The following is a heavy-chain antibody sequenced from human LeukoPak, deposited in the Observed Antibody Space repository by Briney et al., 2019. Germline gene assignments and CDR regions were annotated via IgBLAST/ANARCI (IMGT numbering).Heavy chain of an antibody. CDR3: AKGWFGELRYFDY. J-gene: IGHJ4*02. V-gene: IGHV3-23*01. CDR2: ISGSGGST. Sequence: PGGSLRLSCAASGFTFSSYAMSWVRQAPGKGLEWVSAISGSGGSTYYADSVKGRFTISRDNSKNTLYLQTNSLRAEDTAVYYCAKGWFGELRYFDYWGQGTLVTVSS. CDR1: GFTFSSYA. D-gene: IGHD3-10*01.